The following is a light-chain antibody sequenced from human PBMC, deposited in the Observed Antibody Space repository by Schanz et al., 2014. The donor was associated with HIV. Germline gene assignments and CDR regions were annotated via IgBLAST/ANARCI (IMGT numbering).Light chain of an antibody. CDR3: AVWDNTLSSVI. V-gene: IGLV1-51*01. J-gene: IGLJ2*01. CDR1: SSNIGDNY. CDR2: DNN. Sequence: QSVLTQPPSVSAAPGQKVAISCSGGSSNIGDNYVSWYQQFPGTAPKLLIYDNNRRPSGIPGRFSGAKSGTSATLGITGLQTGDEANYYCAVWDNTLSSVIFGGGTKLTVL.